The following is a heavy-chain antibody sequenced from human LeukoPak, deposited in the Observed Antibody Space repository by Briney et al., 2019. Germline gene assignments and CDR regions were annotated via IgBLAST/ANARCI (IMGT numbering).Heavy chain of an antibody. D-gene: IGHD5-12*01. J-gene: IGHJ4*02. Sequence: PGGSLRLSCAASGFTFSSYTMNWVRQAPGKGLEWVSSLSSGSTYIYYADSVKGRFTISRDNAKNSLYLQMNSLRAEDTAVYYCAAGGYGDYWGQGTLVTVSS. CDR3: AAGGYGDY. CDR2: LSSGSTYI. CDR1: GFTFSSYT. V-gene: IGHV3-21*01.